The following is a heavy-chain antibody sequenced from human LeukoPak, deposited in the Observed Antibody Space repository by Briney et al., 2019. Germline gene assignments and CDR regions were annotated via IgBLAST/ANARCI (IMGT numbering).Heavy chain of an antibody. CDR2: ISAYNGNT. CDR1: GYTFTSYG. Sequence: ASVKVSCKASGYTFTSYGISWVRQAPGQGLEWMGWISAYNGNTNYAQKLQGRVTMTRNTSISTAYMELSSLRSEDTAVYYCARPHYDILTGYSDYWGQGTLVTVSS. J-gene: IGHJ4*02. V-gene: IGHV1-18*01. CDR3: ARPHYDILTGYSDY. D-gene: IGHD3-9*01.